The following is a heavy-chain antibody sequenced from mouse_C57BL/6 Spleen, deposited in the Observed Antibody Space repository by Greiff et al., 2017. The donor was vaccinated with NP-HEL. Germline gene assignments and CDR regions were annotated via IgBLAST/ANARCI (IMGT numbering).Heavy chain of an antibody. CDR1: GFSFNTYA. D-gene: IGHD2-3*01. Sequence: EVQGVESGGGLVQPKGSLKLSCAASGFSFNTYAMNWVRQAPGKGLEWVARIRSKSNNYATYYADSVKDRFTISRDDSESMLYLQMNNLKTEDTAMYYCVRHSYDGYYYAMDYWGQGTSVTVSS. V-gene: IGHV10-1*01. CDR2: IRSKSNNYAT. J-gene: IGHJ4*01. CDR3: VRHSYDGYYYAMDY.